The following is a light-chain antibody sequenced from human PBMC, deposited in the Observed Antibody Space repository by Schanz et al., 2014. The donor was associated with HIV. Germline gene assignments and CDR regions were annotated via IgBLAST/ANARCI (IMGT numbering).Light chain of an antibody. V-gene: IGKV3-20*01. CDR1: QTVSSHF. CDR3: QQYGSSGT. CDR2: GAS. Sequence: EIVLTQSPGTLSLSPGERATLSCRASQTVSSHFLAWYQQKPGQAPRLLIFGASNRATGFPDRFSGSASGTDFTLTISRVEPEDYAVYYCQQYGSSGTFGGGTKVEIK. J-gene: IGKJ4*01.